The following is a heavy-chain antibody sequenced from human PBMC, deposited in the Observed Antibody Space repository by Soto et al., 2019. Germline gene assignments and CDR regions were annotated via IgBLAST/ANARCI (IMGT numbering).Heavy chain of an antibody. CDR1: GGSFSGYY. D-gene: IGHD2-2*01. J-gene: IGHJ4*02. V-gene: IGHV4-34*01. CDR2: INHSGST. Sequence: SETLSLTCAVYGGSFSGYYWSWIRQPPGKGLEWIGEINHSGSTNYNPSLKSRVTISVDTSKNQFSLKLSSVTAADTAVYYCARGRGREYQLFPEDYWGQGTLVTVSS. CDR3: ARGRGREYQLFPEDY.